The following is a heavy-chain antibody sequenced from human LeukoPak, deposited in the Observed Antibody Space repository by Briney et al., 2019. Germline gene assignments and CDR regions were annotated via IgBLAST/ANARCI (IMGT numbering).Heavy chain of an antibody. Sequence: GGSLRLSCAASGFTFSSYSMNWVRQAPGKGLEWVSSISSSSSYIYYADSVKGRFTISRDNAKNSLYLQMNSLRAEDTAVYYCARVPRDYDSSGYYHFDYWGQGTLVTVSS. CDR3: ARVPRDYDSSGYYHFDY. CDR2: ISSSSSYI. J-gene: IGHJ4*02. CDR1: GFTFSSYS. V-gene: IGHV3-21*01. D-gene: IGHD3-22*01.